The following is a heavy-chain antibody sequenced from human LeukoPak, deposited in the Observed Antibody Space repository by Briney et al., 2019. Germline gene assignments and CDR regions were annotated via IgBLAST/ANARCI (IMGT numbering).Heavy chain of an antibody. J-gene: IGHJ6*02. CDR3: AMGSGSPPNYYGMDV. D-gene: IGHD3-10*01. CDR2: MNPNSGNT. CDR1: GYTFTSYD. V-gene: IGHV1-8*01. Sequence: ASVKVSCKASGYTFTSYDINWVRQATGEGLEWMGWMNPNSGNTGYAQKFQGRVTMTRNTSIRTAYTELSSLRSEDTAVYYCAMGSGSPPNYYGMDVWGQGTTVTVSS.